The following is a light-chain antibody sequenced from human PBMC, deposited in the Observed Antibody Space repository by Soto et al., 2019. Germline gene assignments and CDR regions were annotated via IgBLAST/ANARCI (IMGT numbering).Light chain of an antibody. CDR2: GAS. J-gene: IGKJ1*01. Sequence: EIVMTQSPATLSVSPGERATLSCRASQSVSSNLAWYQQKPGQAPRLLIYGASTRATGIPARFSGSGSGTEFTLTISSLQSEHFAVYYCQQYNNWPRAWTFGQGTKVEIK. CDR1: QSVSSN. V-gene: IGKV3-15*01. CDR3: QQYNNWPRAWT.